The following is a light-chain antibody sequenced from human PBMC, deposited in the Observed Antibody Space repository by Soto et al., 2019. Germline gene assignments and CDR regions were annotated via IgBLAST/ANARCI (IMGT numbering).Light chain of an antibody. CDR1: QSISNW. CDR3: QQYNSYPST. J-gene: IGKJ1*01. Sequence: DIQMTQSPSTLSASVGDRVTITCRASQSISNWLDWYQQKPGKAPKLLIYDVSSLESGVPSRFSGSGSGTEFTLTITSLQPDDFATFYCQQYNSYPSTFGQGTKVEIK. V-gene: IGKV1-5*01. CDR2: DVS.